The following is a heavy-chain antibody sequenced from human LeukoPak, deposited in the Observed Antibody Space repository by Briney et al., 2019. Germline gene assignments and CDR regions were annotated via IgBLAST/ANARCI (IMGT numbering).Heavy chain of an antibody. J-gene: IGHJ4*02. D-gene: IGHD3-22*01. CDR2: ISPSGTDI. CDR3: ARANEDYYDSSGPIDY. CDR1: GFTFTDTY. Sequence: GGSLRLSCAVSGFTFTDTYMTWIRQAPGKGLESLSYISPSGTDISYADSVKGRFTISRDNAKNSLYLQMNSLRAEDTAVYYCARANEDYYDSSGPIDYWGQGTLVTVSS. V-gene: IGHV3-11*04.